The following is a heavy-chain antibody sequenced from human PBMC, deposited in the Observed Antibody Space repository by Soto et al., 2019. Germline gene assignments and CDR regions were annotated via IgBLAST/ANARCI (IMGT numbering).Heavy chain of an antibody. Sequence: AGGSLRLSCAASGFTFSSYAMHWVRQAPGKGLEWVAVISYDGSNKYYADSVKGRFTISRDNSKNTLYLQMNSLRAEDTAVYYCARDPYYDILNGYYSSSGMDVWGQGTPVTVSS. J-gene: IGHJ6*02. D-gene: IGHD3-9*01. CDR2: ISYDGSNK. CDR1: GFTFSSYA. V-gene: IGHV3-30-3*01. CDR3: ARDPYYDILNGYYSSSGMDV.